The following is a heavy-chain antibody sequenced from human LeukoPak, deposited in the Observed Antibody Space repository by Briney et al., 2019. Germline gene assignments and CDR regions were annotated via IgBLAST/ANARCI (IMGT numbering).Heavy chain of an antibody. Sequence: GRSLRLSCAASGFTFDDYAMHWVRQAPGKGLEWVSGISWNSGSIGYADSVKGRFTISRDNAKNSLYLQMNSLRAEDTAVYYCARWGLTYYYDSYWGQGTLVTVSS. CDR1: GFTFDDYA. D-gene: IGHD3-22*01. CDR2: ISWNSGSI. J-gene: IGHJ4*02. CDR3: ARWGLTYYYDSY. V-gene: IGHV3-9*01.